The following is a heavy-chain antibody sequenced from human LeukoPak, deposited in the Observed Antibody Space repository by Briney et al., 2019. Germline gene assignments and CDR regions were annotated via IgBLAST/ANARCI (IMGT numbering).Heavy chain of an antibody. V-gene: IGHV5-51*01. CDR2: IYPGDSDT. Sequence: GESLKISCKGSGYSLTSYWIGWVRQMPGKGLEWMGIIYPGDSDTRYSPSFQGQVTISADKSISTAYLQWSSLKASDTAMYYCASEAYDSRGYSFDAFDIWGQGTMVTVSS. CDR1: GYSLTSYW. CDR3: ASEAYDSRGYSFDAFDI. J-gene: IGHJ3*02. D-gene: IGHD3-22*01.